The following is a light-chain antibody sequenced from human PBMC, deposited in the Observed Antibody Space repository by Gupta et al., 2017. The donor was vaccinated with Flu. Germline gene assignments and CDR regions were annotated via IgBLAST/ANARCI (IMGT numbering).Light chain of an antibody. J-gene: IGLJ1*01. CDR3: SSYASSDTFV. CDR2: DVT. CDR1: SSDVGIYNY. V-gene: IGLV2-8*01. Sequence: QSALTQPPSASGSPGQSVTISCTGTSSDVGIYNYVSWYQQLPGKAPKLIIYDVTTRPSGVPDRFSGSKSGNTASLTVSGLQAEEEATYYCSSYASSDTFVFGTGTEVTVL.